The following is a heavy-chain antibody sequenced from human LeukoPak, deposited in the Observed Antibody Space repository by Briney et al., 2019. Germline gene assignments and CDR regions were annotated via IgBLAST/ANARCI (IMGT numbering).Heavy chain of an antibody. CDR2: IYSNGNT. CDR1: GDSISSGAYY. D-gene: IGHD3-10*01. Sequence: PSETLSLTCTVSGDSISSGAYYWSWIRQPAGKGLEWIGRIYSNGNTNYKPSLKGRVTISLDTSKRQFSLQLTSVTAADTAMYYCERDSVSWFGFDSWGQGTLVTVSS. J-gene: IGHJ5*01. V-gene: IGHV4-61*02. CDR3: ERDSVSWFGFDS.